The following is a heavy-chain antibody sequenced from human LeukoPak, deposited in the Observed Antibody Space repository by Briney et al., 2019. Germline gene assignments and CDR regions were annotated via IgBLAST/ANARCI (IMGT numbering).Heavy chain of an antibody. J-gene: IGHJ6*03. D-gene: IGHD4-11*01. CDR3: ARGGGTVRHYYYYMDV. CDR2: INPSGGST. CDR1: GYTFTSYY. V-gene: IGHV1-46*03. Sequence: ASVKVSCKASGYTFTSYYMHWVRQAPGQGLEWMGIINPSGGSTSYAQKFQGRVTMTRDTSTSTVYMELSSLRSEDTAVYYCARGGGTVRHYYYYMDVWGKGTTVTVSS.